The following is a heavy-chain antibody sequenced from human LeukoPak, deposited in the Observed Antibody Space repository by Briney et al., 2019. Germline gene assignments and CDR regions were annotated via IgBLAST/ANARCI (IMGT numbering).Heavy chain of an antibody. CDR2: IYHSGST. CDR3: ARVGARVIDY. J-gene: IGHJ4*02. V-gene: IGHV4-30-2*01. CDR1: GGSISSGGYY. D-gene: IGHD1-26*01. Sequence: SETLSLTCTVSGGSISSGGYYWSWIRQPPGKGLEWIGYIYHSGSTYYNPSLKSRVTISVDRSKNQFSLKLSSVTAADTAVYYCARVGARVIDYWGQGTLVTVSS.